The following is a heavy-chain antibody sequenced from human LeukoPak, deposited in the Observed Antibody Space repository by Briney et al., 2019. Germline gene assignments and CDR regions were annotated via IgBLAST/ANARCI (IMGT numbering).Heavy chain of an antibody. V-gene: IGHV4-34*01. CDR3: ADGEVVTALDY. Sequence: SETLSLTCAVYGGSFSGYYWSWIRQPPGKGLEWIGEINHSGSTNYNPSLKSRVTISVDTSKNQFSLKLSSVTAADTAVYYCADGEVVTALDYWGQGTLVTVSS. CDR2: INHSGST. J-gene: IGHJ4*02. CDR1: GGSFSGYY. D-gene: IGHD2-21*02.